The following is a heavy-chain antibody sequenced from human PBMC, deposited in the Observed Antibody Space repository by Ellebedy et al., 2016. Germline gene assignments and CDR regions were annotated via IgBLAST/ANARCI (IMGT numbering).Heavy chain of an antibody. V-gene: IGHV4-61*08. CDR1: GGPVINAGAY. J-gene: IGHJ6*03. CDR2: VYHSGST. Sequence: SETLSLTXTVTGGPVINAGAYWSWIRQPPGRGLEWIGYVYHSGSTKINPSLKSRVTMSVDTSKKQFSLKLNSVTTADTAVYFCASSFDYSTGIYYYYYMDVWGKGTTVTVSS. CDR3: ASSFDYSTGIYYYYYMDV. D-gene: IGHD4-11*01.